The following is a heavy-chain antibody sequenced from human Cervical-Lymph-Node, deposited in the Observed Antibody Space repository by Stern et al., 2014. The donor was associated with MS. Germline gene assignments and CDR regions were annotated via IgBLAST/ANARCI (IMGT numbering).Heavy chain of an antibody. Sequence: QLVESGGGLVQPGRSLRLSCAASGFTFDDYAMHWVRQAPGKGLEWVSGISWNSGSIGYADSVKGRFTISRDNAKNSLYLQMNSLRAEDTALYYCVKEGYSSGWYDWFDPWGQGTLVTVSS. D-gene: IGHD6-19*01. CDR2: ISWNSGSI. J-gene: IGHJ5*02. V-gene: IGHV3-9*01. CDR3: VKEGYSSGWYDWFDP. CDR1: GFTFDDYA.